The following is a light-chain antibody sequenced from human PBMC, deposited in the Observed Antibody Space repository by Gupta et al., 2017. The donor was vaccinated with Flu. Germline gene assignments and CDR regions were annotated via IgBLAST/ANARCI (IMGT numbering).Light chain of an antibody. J-gene: IGKJ1*01. CDR3: QQNYSTPLWT. V-gene: IGKV1-39*01. CDR1: QNISSY. CDR2: AAS. Sequence: DIQMTQSPSSLSASVGDRVTITCRASQNISSYLNWYQQKPGKAPKLLIYAASNLESGVPSRFSGSGSGTDFTLTISSLQPEDFATYYCQQNYSTPLWTFGQGTKVEIK.